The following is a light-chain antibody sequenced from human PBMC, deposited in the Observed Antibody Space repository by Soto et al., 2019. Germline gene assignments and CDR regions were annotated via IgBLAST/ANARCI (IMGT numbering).Light chain of an antibody. CDR1: SSDVGGYND. CDR3: SSYTSSSAPVV. J-gene: IGLJ2*01. Sequence: QSALTQPASVSGSPGQSITISCTGTSSDVGGYNDVSWYQQHPGKAPKLMIYDVSNRPSGVSNRFSGSKSGNTASLTISGLQAEDEADYSCSSYTSSSAPVVFGGGTKVTV. V-gene: IGLV2-14*01. CDR2: DVS.